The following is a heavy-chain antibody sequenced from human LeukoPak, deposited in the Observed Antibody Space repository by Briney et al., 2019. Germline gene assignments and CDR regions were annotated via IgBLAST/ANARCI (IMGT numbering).Heavy chain of an antibody. CDR3: ARDDR. J-gene: IGHJ4*02. CDR1: GFIFSSYT. CDR2: ISYDGNNK. V-gene: IGHV3-30*04. Sequence: PGSSLRLSCAASGFIFSSYTMHWVRQAPGKGLEWVAVISYDGNNKYYADSVQGRFTISRDNSKSTLSLQMNSLRADDTGVYYCARDDRWGQGTLVTVSS.